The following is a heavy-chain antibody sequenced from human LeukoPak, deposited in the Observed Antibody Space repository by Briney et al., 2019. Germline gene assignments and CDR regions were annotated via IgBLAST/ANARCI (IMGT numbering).Heavy chain of an antibody. CDR1: GFTFSTYE. J-gene: IGHJ2*01. V-gene: IGHV3-48*03. CDR3: ARGPPWYFDL. Sequence: GGSLRLSCAASGFTFSTYEMNWVRQAPGKGLEWVSYISNSGSTIYYADSVKGRFTISRDNAKNTLYLQMNSLTAEDTAVYYCARGPPWYFDLWGRGTLVTVSS. CDR2: ISNSGSTI. D-gene: IGHD6-25*01.